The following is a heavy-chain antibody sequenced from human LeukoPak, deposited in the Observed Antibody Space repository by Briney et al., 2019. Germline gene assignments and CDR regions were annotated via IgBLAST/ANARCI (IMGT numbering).Heavy chain of an antibody. J-gene: IGHJ4*02. CDR1: GGSFSGYY. D-gene: IGHD2-2*02. Sequence: SETLSLTCAVYGGSFSGYYWSWIRQPPGKGLEWIGEINHSGSTDYNPSLKSRVTISVDTSKNQFSLKLSSVTAADTAVYYCARFLPNTGFDYWGQGTLVTVSS. CDR2: INHSGST. CDR3: ARFLPNTGFDY. V-gene: IGHV4-34*01.